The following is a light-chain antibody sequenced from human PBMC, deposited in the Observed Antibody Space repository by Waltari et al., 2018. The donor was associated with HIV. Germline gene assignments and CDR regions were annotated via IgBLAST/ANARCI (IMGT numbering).Light chain of an antibody. CDR1: RSVSKS. Sequence: EIVLTQSPATLSLSPGERATLSCRASRSVSKSVAWYQQKPGQAPRVLIYDASNRATGIPARFSGSGSWTDFTLTISSLEPEDFAVYYCQQRINWPLTFGGGTKVEIK. V-gene: IGKV3-11*01. CDR3: QQRINWPLT. J-gene: IGKJ4*01. CDR2: DAS.